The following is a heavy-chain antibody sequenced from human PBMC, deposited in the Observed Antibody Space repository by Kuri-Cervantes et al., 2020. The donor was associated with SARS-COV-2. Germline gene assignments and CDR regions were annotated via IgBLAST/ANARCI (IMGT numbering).Heavy chain of an antibody. V-gene: IGHV1-18*04. CDR1: GYTFTSYG. D-gene: IGHD3-9*01. J-gene: IGHJ4*02. CDR3: ARDGRTYYDILTGYSISYYFDH. Sequence: ASVKVSCKASGYTFTSYGISWVRQAPGQGLEWMGWISAYNGNTNYAQKLQGRVTMTTDTSTSTAHMELRSLRSDDTAVYYCARDGRTYYDILTGYSISYYFDHWGQGALVTVSS. CDR2: ISAYNGNT.